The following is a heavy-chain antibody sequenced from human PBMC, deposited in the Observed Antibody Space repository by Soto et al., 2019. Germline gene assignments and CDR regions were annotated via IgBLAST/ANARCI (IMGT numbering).Heavy chain of an antibody. Sequence: QVQLAESGGGEVQPGRSLRLSCIGSGFTFSNYGIHWVRQAPGKGLEWVAVISLDGSNTYYKESVKGRFIISRDNSKSSVYLQMNSLRPEDTAVYYCAKVTIGAHSSGWSYFDAWGQGTLVTVSS. D-gene: IGHD6-19*01. V-gene: IGHV3-30*18. J-gene: IGHJ4*02. CDR2: ISLDGSNT. CDR3: AKVTIGAHSSGWSYFDA. CDR1: GFTFSNYG.